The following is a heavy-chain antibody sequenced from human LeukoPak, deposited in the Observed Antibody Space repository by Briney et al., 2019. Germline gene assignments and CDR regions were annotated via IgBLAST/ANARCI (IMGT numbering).Heavy chain of an antibody. CDR2: INAGNGNT. CDR3: ARQGGGYDHFDY. D-gene: IGHD5-12*01. V-gene: IGHV1-3*01. Sequence: ASVKVSCKASGYTFTSYAMHWVRRAPGQRLEWMGWINAGNGNTKYSQKFQGRVTITRDTSASTAYMELSSLRSEDTAVYYCARQGGGYDHFDYWGQGTLVTVSS. J-gene: IGHJ4*02. CDR1: GYTFTSYA.